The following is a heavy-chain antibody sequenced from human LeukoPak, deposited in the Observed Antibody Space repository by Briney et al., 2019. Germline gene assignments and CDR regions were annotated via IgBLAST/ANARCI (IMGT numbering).Heavy chain of an antibody. D-gene: IGHD3-10*01. Sequence: GSSVKVSCKAYGGTFSSYAISWVRQAPGQGLEWMGRIIPILGIANYAQKFQGRVTITADKSTSTAYMELSSLRSEDTAVYYCARDLPSYYGSGSYQRYFDYWGQGTLVTVSS. CDR3: ARDLPSYYGSGSYQRYFDY. J-gene: IGHJ4*02. V-gene: IGHV1-69*04. CDR1: GGTFSSYA. CDR2: IIPILGIA.